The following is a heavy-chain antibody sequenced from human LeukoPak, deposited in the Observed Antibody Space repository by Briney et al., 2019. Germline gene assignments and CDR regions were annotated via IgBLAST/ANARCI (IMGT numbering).Heavy chain of an antibody. CDR2: MNPNSGNT. J-gene: IGHJ4*02. CDR1: GYTFTSYD. Sequence: VASVKVSCKASGYTFTSYDINWVRQATGQGLEWMGWMNPNSGNTGYAQKFQGRVTMTRNTSTSTVYMELSSLRSDDTAVYYCARTAARRLDYWGQGTLVTVSS. V-gene: IGHV1-8*01. CDR3: ARTAARRLDY. D-gene: IGHD6-6*01.